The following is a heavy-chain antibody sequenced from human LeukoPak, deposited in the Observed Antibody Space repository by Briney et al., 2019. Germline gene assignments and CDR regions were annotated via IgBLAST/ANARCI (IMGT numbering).Heavy chain of an antibody. CDR2: IYPGDSDT. V-gene: IGHV5-51*01. Sequence: GESLQISCKGSGSIFTNYWIGWVRQLPGKGLEWMGIIYPGDSDTRYSPSFQGQVTISANKSISTAYLQWSSLKASDTAMYYCARLNSYYDILTGLDYWGQGTLVTVSS. J-gene: IGHJ4*02. D-gene: IGHD3-9*01. CDR3: ARLNSYYDILTGLDY. CDR1: GSIFTNYW.